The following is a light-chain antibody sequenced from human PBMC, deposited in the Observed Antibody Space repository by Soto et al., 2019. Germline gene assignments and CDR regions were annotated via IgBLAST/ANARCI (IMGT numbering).Light chain of an antibody. Sequence: QSVLTQPASVSGSPGQSITISCTGTSSDIGGYNYVSWYQQHPGKAPKLMIYDVSNRPSGVSNRFSGPKSGNTASLTISGLQAEDEADYYCSSHTSRSTGVFGTGTKVTVL. CDR3: SSHTSRSTGV. V-gene: IGLV2-14*01. CDR1: SSDIGGYNY. CDR2: DVS. J-gene: IGLJ1*01.